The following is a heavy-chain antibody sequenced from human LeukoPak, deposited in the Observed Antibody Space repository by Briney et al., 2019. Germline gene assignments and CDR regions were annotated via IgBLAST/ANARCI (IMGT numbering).Heavy chain of an antibody. CDR1: GFTFSSYW. D-gene: IGHD1-26*01. J-gene: IGHJ3*01. CDR3: ARDWSYSDAFAV. CDR2: IKQDGSEK. Sequence: GGSLRLSCTASGFTFSSYWMSWVRQAPGKGREWLANIKQDGSEKYYVYSVKGRFTISRDNAKNSLYLQMNSLRAEDTAVYYCARDWSYSDAFAVWGQGTMVTVSS. V-gene: IGHV3-7*01.